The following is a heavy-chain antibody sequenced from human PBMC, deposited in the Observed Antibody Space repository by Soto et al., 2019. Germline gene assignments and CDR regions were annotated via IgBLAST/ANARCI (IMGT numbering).Heavy chain of an antibody. J-gene: IGHJ4*02. Sequence: LRLSCAASRSTFSSYAIHWVRQAPGRGLEWVAHLSSDGNNKHYADSVKGRFTISTDKSENTLYLQMNSLRVEDTAVYYCATKVGDDFDHWGQGTLVTVSS. CDR1: RSTFSSYA. V-gene: IGHV3-30-3*01. CDR3: ATKVGDDFDH. CDR2: LSSDGNNK.